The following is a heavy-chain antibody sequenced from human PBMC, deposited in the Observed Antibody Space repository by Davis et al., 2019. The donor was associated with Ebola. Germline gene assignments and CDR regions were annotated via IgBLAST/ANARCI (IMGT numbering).Heavy chain of an antibody. J-gene: IGHJ4*02. CDR3: AREMSYPHYYFNY. CDR1: GFTFSSYA. Sequence: PGKSLKISCAASGFTFSSYAFHWVRQAPGKGLEWVAVIWHDGSSKFYADSVRGRLTISRDNSKNTMYLQMNSLRTEDTAVYYCAREMSYPHYYFNYWGQGTLVTVSS. V-gene: IGHV3-30-3*01. D-gene: IGHD5/OR15-5a*01. CDR2: IWHDGSSK.